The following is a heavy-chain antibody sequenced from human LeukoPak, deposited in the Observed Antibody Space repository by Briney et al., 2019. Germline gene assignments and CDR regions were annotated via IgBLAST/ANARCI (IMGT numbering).Heavy chain of an antibody. J-gene: IGHJ3*02. V-gene: IGHV3-20*04. CDR3: ARGLLWFGELWAFDI. CDR1: GFTFDDYA. CDR2: INWNGGST. D-gene: IGHD3-10*01. Sequence: GGSLRLSCAASGFTFDDYAMHWVRQAPGKGLEWVSGINWNGGSTGYADSVKGRFTISRDNAKNSLYLQMNSLRAEDTAVYYCARGLLWFGELWAFDIWGQGTMVTVSS.